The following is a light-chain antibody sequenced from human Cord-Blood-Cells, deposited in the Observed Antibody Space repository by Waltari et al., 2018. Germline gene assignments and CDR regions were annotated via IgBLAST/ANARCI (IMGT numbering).Light chain of an antibody. Sequence: QSALTQPASVSGSPGQSITISCTGTSRDVGGYNYVSWYPQPPGKAPKLMIYEVSNRPSGVSNRFSGSKSGNTASLTISGLQAEDEADYYCSSYTSSSTLVFGGGTKLTVL. J-gene: IGLJ2*01. CDR2: EVS. CDR3: SSYTSSSTLV. V-gene: IGLV2-14*01. CDR1: SRDVGGYNY.